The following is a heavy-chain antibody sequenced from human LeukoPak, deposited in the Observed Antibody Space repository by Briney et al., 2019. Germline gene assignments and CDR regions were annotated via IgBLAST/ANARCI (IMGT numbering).Heavy chain of an antibody. CDR2: FYSSLNT. V-gene: IGHV4-59*01. J-gene: IGHJ1*01. D-gene: IGHD6-25*01. CDR1: GASFSNTY. CDR3: ARGSGVPADYFHH. Sequence: PSETLSLTCTVSGASFSNTYWNWLRQPPGKTLERIGYFYSSLNTNYNPSLKSRVSISVDTSKSQFSLKLSSMTAADTAVYFCARGSGVPADYFHHWGQGILATVSS.